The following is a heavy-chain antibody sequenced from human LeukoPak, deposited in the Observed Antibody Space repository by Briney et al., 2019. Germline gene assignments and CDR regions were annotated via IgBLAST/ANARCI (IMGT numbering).Heavy chain of an antibody. Sequence: PGRSLRLSCAASGFTFDDYAIHWVRQAPGKGLEWVSGISGSGGSTYYADSVKGRFTISRDNSKNTLFMQMNSLRPEDTAVYYCARVETYYYDSGGSRAYDYWGQGTLVTVSS. D-gene: IGHD3-22*01. CDR1: GFTFDDYA. CDR2: ISGSGGST. J-gene: IGHJ4*02. CDR3: ARVETYYYDSGGSRAYDY. V-gene: IGHV3-23*01.